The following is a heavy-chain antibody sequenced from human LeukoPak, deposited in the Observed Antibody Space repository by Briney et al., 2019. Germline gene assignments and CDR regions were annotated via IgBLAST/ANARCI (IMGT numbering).Heavy chain of an antibody. CDR2: ISSSSSYI. D-gene: IGHD2-2*02. Sequence: GGSLRLSCAASGFTFSSYSMNWVRQAPGKGLEWVSSISSSSSYIYYADSVKGRFTISRDNAKNSLYLQMNSLRAEDTAVYYSARGGIPAAIQGNWFDPWGQGTLVTVSS. CDR3: ARGGIPAAIQGNWFDP. CDR1: GFTFSSYS. V-gene: IGHV3-21*01. J-gene: IGHJ5*02.